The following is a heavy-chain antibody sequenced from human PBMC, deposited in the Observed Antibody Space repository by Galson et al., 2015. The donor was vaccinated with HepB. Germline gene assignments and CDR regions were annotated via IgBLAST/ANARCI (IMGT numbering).Heavy chain of an antibody. J-gene: IGHJ6*02. CDR2: ISYDGSNK. V-gene: IGHV3-30*18. CDR3: AKMTTVITFHFGYHGMDA. D-gene: IGHD4-11*01. Sequence: SLRLSCAASGFTFSRNGMHWVRQAPGKGLEWVAVISYDGSNKYHAESVKGRFTISRDNSKNTLYLQMNSLRAEDTAVYYCAKMTTVITFHFGYHGMDAWGQGTTVTVSS. CDR1: GFTFSRNG.